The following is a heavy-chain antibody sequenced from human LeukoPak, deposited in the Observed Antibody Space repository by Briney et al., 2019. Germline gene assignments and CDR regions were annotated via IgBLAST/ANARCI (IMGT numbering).Heavy chain of an antibody. CDR1: GFTFSSYA. V-gene: IGHV3-23*01. CDR3: AKDRPYDILTGYENRYGMDV. J-gene: IGHJ6*02. D-gene: IGHD3-9*01. CDR2: ISGSGGST. Sequence: PGGSLRLSCAASGFTFSSYAMSWVRQAAGKGLEWVSAISGSGGSTYYPDSVKGRFTLSRDNSKNTLYLRMNSLRAEDTAVYYCAKDRPYDILTGYENRYGMDVWGQGTTLTVSS.